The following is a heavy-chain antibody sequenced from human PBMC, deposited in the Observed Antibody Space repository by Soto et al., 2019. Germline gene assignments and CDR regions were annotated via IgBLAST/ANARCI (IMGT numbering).Heavy chain of an antibody. CDR2: INAGNGNT. D-gene: IGHD6-13*01. CDR3: ARARRGPGIAEY. V-gene: IGHV1-3*05. Sequence: QVQLVQSGAEEKKPGASVKVSCKASGYTFTSYAMHWGRQAPGQRLEWMGWINAGNGNTKYSQKFQGRVTITRDTSASTAYMELSSLRSEDTAVYYCARARRGPGIAEYWGQGTLVTVSS. CDR1: GYTFTSYA. J-gene: IGHJ4*02.